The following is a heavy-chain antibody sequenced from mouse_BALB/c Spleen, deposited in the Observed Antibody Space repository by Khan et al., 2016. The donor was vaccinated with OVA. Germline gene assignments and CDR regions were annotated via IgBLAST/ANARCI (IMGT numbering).Heavy chain of an antibody. CDR1: GFTFTDYY. CDR3: AIDGRYAPTGAY. Sequence: EVQLQESGGGLVQPGGSLRLSCATSGFTFTDYYMSCVRQPLGRALEWLGFIRNKANGYTTEYSASVKGRFTISRDNSQCILYLHMNTVGAENSATACCAIDGRYAPTGAYWGQGTTLTVSS. D-gene: IGHD1-1*01. V-gene: IGHV7-3*02. J-gene: IGHJ2*01. CDR2: IRNKANGYTT.